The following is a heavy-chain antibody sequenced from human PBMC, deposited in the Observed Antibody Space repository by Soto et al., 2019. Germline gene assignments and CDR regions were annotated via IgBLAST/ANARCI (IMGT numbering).Heavy chain of an antibody. J-gene: IGHJ4*02. CDR1: GGSISDGAYY. D-gene: IGHD2-21*01. V-gene: IGHV4-30-4*01. CDR3: ASGLSGDKVDQ. Sequence: QVQLQESGPGLVKPSQTLSLTCTVSGGSISDGAYYWSWIRQPPGKGLEWIGHIYNSGTTYNNPSLRSRLTISLDTSKSQFSLNLTSVTAADTAGYYCASGLSGDKVDQWGQGTLVTVSS. CDR2: IYNSGTT.